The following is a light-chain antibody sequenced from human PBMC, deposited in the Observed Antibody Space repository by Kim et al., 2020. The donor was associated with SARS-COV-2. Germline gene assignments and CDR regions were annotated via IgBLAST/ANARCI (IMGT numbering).Light chain of an antibody. J-gene: IGKJ3*01. V-gene: IGKV1-33*01. CDR2: DAS. Sequence: DIQMTQSPSSLSASVGDRVTITCQASQDISNYLNWYQQKPGKAPKLLIYDASNLETGVPSRFSGSGSGTDFTFTISSLQPEDIATYYCKQYDKLPFTFGPGTKVDIK. CDR3: KQYDKLPFT. CDR1: QDISNY.